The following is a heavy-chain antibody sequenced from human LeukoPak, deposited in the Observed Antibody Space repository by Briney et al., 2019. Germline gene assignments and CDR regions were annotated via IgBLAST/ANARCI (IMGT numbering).Heavy chain of an antibody. CDR3: ARDHNPFSWLRFGFAEYFDY. D-gene: IGHD5-12*01. CDR2: MNPNSGNT. Sequence: ASVKVSCKASGYTFTSYDINWVRQATGQGLEWMGWMNPNSGNTGYAQKFQGRVTMTRNTSISTAYMELSSLRSEDTAVYYCARDHNPFSWLRFGFAEYFDYWGQGTLVTVSS. J-gene: IGHJ4*02. V-gene: IGHV1-8*01. CDR1: GYTFTSYD.